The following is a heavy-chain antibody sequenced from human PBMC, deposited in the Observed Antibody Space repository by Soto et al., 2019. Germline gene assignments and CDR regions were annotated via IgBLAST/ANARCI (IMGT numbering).Heavy chain of an antibody. D-gene: IGHD5-18*01. CDR3: ARDSVDTATYDY. J-gene: IGHJ4*02. CDR1: GGSISSGGYY. CDR2: IYYSGST. Sequence: QVQLQESGPGLVKPSQTLSLTCTVSGGSISSGGYYWGWIRQHPGKGLEWIGYIYYSGSTYYNPSLKSRVTKSVDTSKNQFSLKRSSVTAADTAVYYCARDSVDTATYDYWGQGTLVTVSS. V-gene: IGHV4-31*03.